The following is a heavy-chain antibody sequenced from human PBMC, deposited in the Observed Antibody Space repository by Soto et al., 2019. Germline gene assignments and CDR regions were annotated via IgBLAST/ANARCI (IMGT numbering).Heavy chain of an antibody. Sequence: QVQVVQSGAEVKKPGASVKISCKASGYTFTRFYMHWVRQAPGQGLEWMGMINPNGGSTSYAQKFQGRVTMTTDTSTNTVYRELSSLTSEDTAVYYCARALSGSYSHFDFWGQGTLVTVSA. CDR2: INPNGGST. J-gene: IGHJ4*02. CDR1: GYTFTRFY. D-gene: IGHD1-26*01. V-gene: IGHV1-46*01. CDR3: ARALSGSYSHFDF.